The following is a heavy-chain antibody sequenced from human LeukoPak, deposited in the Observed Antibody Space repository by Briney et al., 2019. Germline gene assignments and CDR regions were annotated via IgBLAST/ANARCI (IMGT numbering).Heavy chain of an antibody. CDR1: GGSISSSSYY. D-gene: IGHD3-22*01. CDR3: ARGLYYYDSSGFPGAFDI. Sequence: PSETLSLTCTVSGGSISSSSYYWGWIRQPPGKGLEWIGSIYYSGSTYYNPSLKSRVTISVDTSKNQFSLKLSSVTAADTAVYYCARGLYYYDSSGFPGAFDIWGQGTMVTVSS. CDR2: IYYSGST. J-gene: IGHJ3*02. V-gene: IGHV4-39*07.